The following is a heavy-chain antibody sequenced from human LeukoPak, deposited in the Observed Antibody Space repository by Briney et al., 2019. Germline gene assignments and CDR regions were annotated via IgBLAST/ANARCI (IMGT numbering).Heavy chain of an antibody. D-gene: IGHD1-26*01. J-gene: IGHJ4*02. CDR1: GYTFSSYA. CDR2: IGGGAEST. Sequence: GGSLRLSCAASGYTFSSYAMSWVRQAPGKGLEWVSTIGGGAESTYYADSVKGRFTISRDNSKNTVYLQMNSLRAEDTAVYYCAEVLRGSQDYWGQGTLVTVFS. V-gene: IGHV3-23*01. CDR3: AEVLRGSQDY.